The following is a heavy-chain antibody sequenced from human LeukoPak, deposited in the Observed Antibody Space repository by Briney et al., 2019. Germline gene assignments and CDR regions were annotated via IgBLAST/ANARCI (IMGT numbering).Heavy chain of an antibody. V-gene: IGHV3-20*04. CDR2: IKWNGGST. CDR3: ARNVGSGYYYYFDY. CDR1: GFTFDDHG. Sequence: PGGSLRLSCAASGFTFDDHGMSWVRQAPGKGLEWVSGIKWNGGSTGYEDTVKGRFTISRDNAKNSLYLQMNSLRAEDTALYYCARNVGSGYYYYFDYWGQGTLVTVSS. D-gene: IGHD3-22*01. J-gene: IGHJ4*02.